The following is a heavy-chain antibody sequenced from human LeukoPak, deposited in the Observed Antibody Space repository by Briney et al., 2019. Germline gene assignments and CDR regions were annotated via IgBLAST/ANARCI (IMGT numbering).Heavy chain of an antibody. Sequence: GESLKISCKGSGYSFTTYWIGWVRQMPGKGLGGMGIIYPGDSDTTYSPSFRGQVTLSVDKSLSPAHLQSSSLKASDPAMYYCARQRDDAYDSSGYFGAWGQGTLVTVSS. CDR2: IYPGDSDT. V-gene: IGHV5-51*01. J-gene: IGHJ5*02. CDR3: ARQRDDAYDSSGYFGA. CDR1: GYSFTTYW. D-gene: IGHD3-22*01.